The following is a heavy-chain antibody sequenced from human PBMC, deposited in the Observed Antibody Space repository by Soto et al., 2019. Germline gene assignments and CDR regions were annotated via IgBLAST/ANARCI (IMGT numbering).Heavy chain of an antibody. D-gene: IGHD1-26*01. CDR3: ARGGAAHDAFDI. V-gene: IGHV3-33*01. Sequence: GGSLRLSCAASGFTFSSYGMHWVRQAPGKGLEWVAVIWYDGSNKYYADSVKGRFTISRDNSKNTLYLQMNSLRAEDTAVYYCARGGAAHDAFDIWGQGTMVTVS. CDR2: IWYDGSNK. CDR1: GFTFSSYG. J-gene: IGHJ3*02.